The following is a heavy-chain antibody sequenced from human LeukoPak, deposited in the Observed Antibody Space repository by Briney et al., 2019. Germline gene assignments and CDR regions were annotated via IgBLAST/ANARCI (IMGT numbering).Heavy chain of an antibody. J-gene: IGHJ4*02. V-gene: IGHV3-30*03. CDR1: GFTFSTYG. CDR2: ISGDGRTT. Sequence: GPLLLSCVASGFTFSTYGIHWVRPAPGKGLEWLAVISGDGRTTYYADSVKGRFTISRDNSRNTLYLQMNSLRVDDTAMYYCGASYWGQGTLVTVP. CDR3: GASY. D-gene: IGHD3-16*01.